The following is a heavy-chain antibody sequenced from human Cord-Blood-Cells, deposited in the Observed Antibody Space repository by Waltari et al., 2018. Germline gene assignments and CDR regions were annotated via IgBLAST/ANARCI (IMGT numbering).Heavy chain of an antibody. J-gene: IGHJ4*02. CDR2: IYYSGST. CDR3: ARSSPTKGSGYYTGDY. CDR1: GGSISSHY. D-gene: IGHD3-3*01. Sequence: QVQLQESGPGLVKPSENLSLTCTVSGGSISSHYWSWLRQHPGKGLEWIGYIYYSGSTNYNPSLKSRVTISVDTSKNQFSLKLSSVTAADTAVYYCARSSPTKGSGYYTGDYWGQGTLVTVSS. V-gene: IGHV4-59*11.